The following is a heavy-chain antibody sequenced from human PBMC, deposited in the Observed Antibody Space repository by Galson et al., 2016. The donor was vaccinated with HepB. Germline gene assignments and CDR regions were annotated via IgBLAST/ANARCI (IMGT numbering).Heavy chain of an antibody. J-gene: IGHJ4*02. D-gene: IGHD3-9*01. Sequence: SLRLSCAASGLTFSNYGMHWVRQAPGKGLEWVSYISRTSGIKHYADSVRGRFTISRDNVKNSLYLQMNRLRDEDTAVYYCAREPVRLDDLLTGPPKNPDYWGQGTLVTVSS. V-gene: IGHV3-48*02. CDR2: ISRTSGIK. CDR3: AREPVRLDDLLTGPPKNPDY. CDR1: GLTFSNYG.